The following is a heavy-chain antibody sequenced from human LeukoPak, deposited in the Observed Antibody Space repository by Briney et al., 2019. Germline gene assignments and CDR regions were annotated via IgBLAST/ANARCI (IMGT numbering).Heavy chain of an antibody. D-gene: IGHD5-18*01. CDR3: ARVSFLRYSYGYGGAWGYFDY. J-gene: IGHJ4*02. Sequence: SETLSLTCTVSGGSISSYYWSWIRQPAGKGLEWIGRIYTSGSTNYNPSLKSRVTMSVDTSKNQFSLKLSSVTAADTAVYHCARVSFLRYSYGYGGAWGYFDYWGQGTLVTVSS. CDR1: GGSISSYY. V-gene: IGHV4-4*07. CDR2: IYTSGST.